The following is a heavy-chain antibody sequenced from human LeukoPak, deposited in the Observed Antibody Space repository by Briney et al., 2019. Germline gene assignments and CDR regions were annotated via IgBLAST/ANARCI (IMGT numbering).Heavy chain of an antibody. V-gene: IGHV3-21*01. J-gene: IGHJ4*02. CDR3: AREFPYGSGSSGFDY. CDR2: ISSSSSYI. D-gene: IGHD3-10*01. Sequence: GGSLRLSCAASGFTFSSYSMNWVRQAPGKGLEWVSSISSSSSYIYYADSVKGRFTISRDNSKNTLYLQMNSLRAEDTAVYYCAREFPYGSGSSGFDYWGQGTLVTVSS. CDR1: GFTFSSYS.